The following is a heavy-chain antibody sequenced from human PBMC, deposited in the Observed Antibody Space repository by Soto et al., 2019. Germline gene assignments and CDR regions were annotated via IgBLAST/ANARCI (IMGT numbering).Heavy chain of an antibody. D-gene: IGHD1-26*01. CDR2: ISYDGSDM. CDR1: GFSFSSYA. CDR3: AKDSRGIVGAGAWLDS. J-gene: IGHJ4*02. Sequence: QVHLVESGGDVVQPGRSLRLSCAASGFSFSSYAIHWVRQAPGKGLEWVAVISYDGSDMYYGDSVKGRFTISRDNSKNTLYLQMNSLRPDDTAVYYCAKDSRGIVGAGAWLDSWGQGTLVIVSS. V-gene: IGHV3-30*18.